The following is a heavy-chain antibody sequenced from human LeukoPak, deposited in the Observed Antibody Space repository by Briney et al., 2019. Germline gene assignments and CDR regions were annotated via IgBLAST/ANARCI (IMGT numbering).Heavy chain of an antibody. V-gene: IGHV4-4*02. CDR2: IYHSGST. D-gene: IGHD1-14*01. Sequence: KPSETLSLTCAVSGGSISSSNWWSWVRQPPGKGLEWIGEIYHSGSTNYNPSLKSRVTISVDKSKNQFSLKLSSVTAADTAVYYCARDNNRKLLDAFDIWGQGTMVTVSS. CDR1: GGSISSSNW. CDR3: ARDNNRKLLDAFDI. J-gene: IGHJ3*02.